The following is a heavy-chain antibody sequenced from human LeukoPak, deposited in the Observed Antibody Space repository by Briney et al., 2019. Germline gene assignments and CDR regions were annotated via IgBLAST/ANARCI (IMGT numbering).Heavy chain of an antibody. J-gene: IGHJ4*02. CDR1: GFPVTNNY. Sequence: GSLRLSFVASGFPVTNNYMSWVRPAPGKGLEWVAVIYSGGSTHYADSVKGRFTISRDNSKNTLYLQMNSLRAEDTAVYYCARDRGAAAGDWGQGTLVTVSS. CDR2: IYSGGST. D-gene: IGHD6-13*01. V-gene: IGHV3-53*01. CDR3: ARDRGAAAGD.